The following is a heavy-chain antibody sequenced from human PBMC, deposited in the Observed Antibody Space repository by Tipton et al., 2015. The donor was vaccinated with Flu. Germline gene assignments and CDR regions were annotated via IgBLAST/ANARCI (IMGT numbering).Heavy chain of an antibody. J-gene: IGHJ5*02. CDR2: IYHSGTT. CDR3: VRGGGSSSGRWFDA. V-gene: IGHV4-30-2*01. Sequence: LRLSCSVSGASISSGGYSWSWIRQPPGKGLEWVGYIYHSGTTYYNPSLKSRVIISGDRSKNQFSLKLTYVTAADTAVYYCVRGGGSSSGRWFDAWGRGTLVTVSS. CDR1: GASISSGGYS. D-gene: IGHD3-10*01.